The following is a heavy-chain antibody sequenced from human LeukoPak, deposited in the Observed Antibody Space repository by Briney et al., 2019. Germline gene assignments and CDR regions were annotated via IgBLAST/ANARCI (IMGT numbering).Heavy chain of an antibody. D-gene: IGHD6-6*01. J-gene: IGHJ5*02. CDR1: EFTFSTYW. V-gene: IGHV3-7*01. Sequence: GGSLRLSCAASEFTFSTYWMSWVRQAPGKGLEWVANIKQVGSEKYYVDSVRGRFTISRDNAKNSLYLQMNSLRAEDTAVYYCARDGVYSTSSADLWGQGTLVTVSS. CDR2: IKQVGSEK. CDR3: ARDGVYSTSSADL.